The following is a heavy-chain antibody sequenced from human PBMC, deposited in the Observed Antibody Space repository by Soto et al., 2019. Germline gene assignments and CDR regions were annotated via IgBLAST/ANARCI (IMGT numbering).Heavy chain of an antibody. D-gene: IGHD3-3*01. CDR1: IPTFRCYY. Sequence: SDLLSLTGAVCIPTFRCYYLSWIRQPPGKGLEWIGEINRSGSTNYNPSLKSRVTISVDTSKNQFSLKLSSVTAADTAVYYCARGLAVLRFLEWSNYEQHGM. V-gene: IGHV4-34*01. CDR2: INRSGST. CDR3: ARGLAVLRFLEWSNYEQHGM. J-gene: IGHJ6*01.